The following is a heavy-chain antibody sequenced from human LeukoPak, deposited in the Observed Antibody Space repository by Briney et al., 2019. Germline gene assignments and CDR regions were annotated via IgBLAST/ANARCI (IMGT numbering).Heavy chain of an antibody. CDR3: ARSGWYFDY. V-gene: IGHV4-39*07. J-gene: IGHJ4*02. CDR2: IYYIGNT. Sequence: PSETLSLTYTVSGDSISTSGYYYDWIRQPPGKGLEWIGNIYYIGNTWYNPSLKSRVTMSVDTSKDQFSLRLSSVTAADTAVYYCARSGWYFDYWGQGTLVTVSS. D-gene: IGHD2-15*01. CDR1: GDSISTSGYY.